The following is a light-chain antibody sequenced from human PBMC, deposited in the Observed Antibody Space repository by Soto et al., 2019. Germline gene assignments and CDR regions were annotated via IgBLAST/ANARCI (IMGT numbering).Light chain of an antibody. CDR2: EVS. CDR3: SSYTSSSSSWV. V-gene: IGLV2-14*01. J-gene: IGLJ3*02. Sequence: QSVLTQPASVSGSPGQSITISCTGTSNDVGGYNYVSWYQHHPGKAPKLMIYEVSNRPSGVSNRFSGSKSGNTASLTISGLQAEDDADYYCSSYTSSSSSWVFGGGTKLTVL. CDR1: SNDVGGYNY.